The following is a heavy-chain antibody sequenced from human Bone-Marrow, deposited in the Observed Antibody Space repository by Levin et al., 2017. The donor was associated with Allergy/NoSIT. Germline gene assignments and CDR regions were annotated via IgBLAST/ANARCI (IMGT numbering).Heavy chain of an antibody. V-gene: IGHV3-23*01. D-gene: IGHD4-23*01. Sequence: GGSLILSCAGSGFTFDKHLIIWVRQAPGKGLEWVSGISGSGGSTYYADSVRGRFTISRDNSKNTVSLQMNSLRAEDSAVFFCAKLGGNCAGGNCNAYDLYHWGQGTLVAVSS. CDR1: GFTFDKHL. J-gene: IGHJ5*02. CDR2: ISGSGGST. CDR3: AKLGGNCAGGNCNAYDLYH.